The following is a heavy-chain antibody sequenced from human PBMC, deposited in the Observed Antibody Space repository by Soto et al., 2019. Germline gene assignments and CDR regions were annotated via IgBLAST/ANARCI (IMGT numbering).Heavy chain of an antibody. D-gene: IGHD2-21*02. CDR3: ARWLHSTSDYYWMKNDAFDI. J-gene: IGHJ3*02. CDR1: GYSISSGYY. Sequence: PSETLSLTCAVSGYSISSGYYWGWIRQPPGKGLEWIGSIYHSGSTYYNPSLKSRVTISVDTSKNQFSLKLSSVTAADTAVYYCARWLHSTSDYYWMKNDAFDIWGQGTMVTVSS. V-gene: IGHV4-38-2*01. CDR2: IYHSGST.